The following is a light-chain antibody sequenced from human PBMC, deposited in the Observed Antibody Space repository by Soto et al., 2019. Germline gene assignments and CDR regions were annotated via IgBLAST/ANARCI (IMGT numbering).Light chain of an antibody. CDR3: CSYAGSSTYV. CDR1: SSDVGSYNL. V-gene: IGLV2-23*02. CDR2: EVS. Sequence: QSALTQPASLSGSPGQSITISCTGTSSDVGSYNLVSWYQQHPGKAPKLMIYEVSKRPSGVSNRFSGSKSGNTASLTISGLQAEDEADYYCCSYAGSSTYVFGTGT. J-gene: IGLJ1*01.